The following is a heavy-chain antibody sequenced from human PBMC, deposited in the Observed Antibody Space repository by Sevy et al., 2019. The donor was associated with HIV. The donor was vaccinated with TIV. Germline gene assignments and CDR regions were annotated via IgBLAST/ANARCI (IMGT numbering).Heavy chain of an antibody. D-gene: IGHD4-4*01. CDR2: ISSSSSYR. Sequence: GGSLRLSCAASGFTFSSYCMNWVRQAPGKGLEWVSSISSSSSYRYYADSVKGRFTISRDNAKTSLFLQMNSLRAEDAAVYYCARGYSNYLIDYWGQGTLVTVSS. V-gene: IGHV3-21*01. CDR3: ARGYSNYLIDY. J-gene: IGHJ4*02. CDR1: GFTFSSYC.